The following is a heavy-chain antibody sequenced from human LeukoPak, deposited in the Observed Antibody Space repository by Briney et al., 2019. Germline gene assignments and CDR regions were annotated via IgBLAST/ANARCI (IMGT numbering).Heavy chain of an antibody. CDR1: GFTFSSYA. D-gene: IGHD3-22*01. V-gene: IGHV3-23*01. CDR3: AKMSFYYDSSGDGP. CDR2: ISGSGGST. Sequence: GGSLRLSCEASGFTFSSYAMSWVRQAPGKGLEWVSAISGSGGSTYYADSVKGRFTISRDNSKNTLYLQMNSLRAEDTAVYYCAKMSFYYDSSGDGPWGQGTLVTVSS. J-gene: IGHJ5*02.